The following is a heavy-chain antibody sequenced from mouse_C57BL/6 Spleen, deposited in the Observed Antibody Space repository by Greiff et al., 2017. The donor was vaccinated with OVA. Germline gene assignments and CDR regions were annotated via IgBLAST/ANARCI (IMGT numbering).Heavy chain of an antibody. V-gene: IGHV5-4*01. Sequence: EVQLVESGGGLVKPGGSLKLSCAASGFTFSSYAMSWVRQTPEKRLEWVATISDGGSYTYYPDNVKGRFTISRDNAKNNLYLQMSHLKSEETAMYYCARDRAGTRFAYWGQGTLVTVSA. CDR2: ISDGGSYT. CDR3: ARDRAGTRFAY. J-gene: IGHJ3*01. D-gene: IGHD3-1*01. CDR1: GFTFSSYA.